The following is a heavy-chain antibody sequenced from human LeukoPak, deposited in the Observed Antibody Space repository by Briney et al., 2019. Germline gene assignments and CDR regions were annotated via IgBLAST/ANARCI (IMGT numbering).Heavy chain of an antibody. CDR1: GGSISSYY. CDR2: FYYSGNT. Sequence: SETLSLTCTVSGGSISSYYWSWIRQPPGKGLEWIGYFYYSGNTNYNPSLKSRVTISVDTSKNQFSLKLSSVTAADTAVYYCARHKSSGSYPLDYWGQGILVTVSS. CDR3: ARHKSSGSYPLDY. D-gene: IGHD3-22*01. V-gene: IGHV4-59*08. J-gene: IGHJ4*02.